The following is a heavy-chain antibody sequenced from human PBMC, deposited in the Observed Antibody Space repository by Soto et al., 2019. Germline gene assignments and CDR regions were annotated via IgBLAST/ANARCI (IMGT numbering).Heavy chain of an antibody. CDR2: ISWDGGST. Sequence: GGSLRLSCAASGFTFDDYAMHWVRQAPGKGLEWVSLISWDGGSTYYADSVKGRFTISRDNSKNSLYLQMNSLRAEDTALYYCAKDIGPEGYGGDAFDIWGQGTMVTVSS. CDR3: AKDIGPEGYGGDAFDI. CDR1: GFTFDDYA. J-gene: IGHJ3*02. V-gene: IGHV3-43D*03. D-gene: IGHD4-17*01.